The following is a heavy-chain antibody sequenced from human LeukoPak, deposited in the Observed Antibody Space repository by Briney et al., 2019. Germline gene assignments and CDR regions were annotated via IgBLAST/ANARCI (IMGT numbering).Heavy chain of an antibody. J-gene: IGHJ5*02. CDR3: TRLRYSSSWFGWFDP. V-gene: IGHV4-4*09. Sequence: PSETLSLTCTVSGDSINDHYWSWIRQPPPQGLEWIAYVYTSVSTNYNPSLKSRVTISIDTSKSQFSLKLTSVTAADTGVYYCTRLRYSSSWFGWFDPWGQGTLVTVSS. D-gene: IGHD6-13*01. CDR2: VYTSVST. CDR1: GDSINDHY.